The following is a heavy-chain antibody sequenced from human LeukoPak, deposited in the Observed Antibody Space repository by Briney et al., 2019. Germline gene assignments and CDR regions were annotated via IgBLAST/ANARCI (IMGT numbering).Heavy chain of an antibody. CDR2: IIPIFGTA. J-gene: IGHJ3*02. CDR1: GGTFSSYA. V-gene: IGHV1-69*13. D-gene: IGHD2-2*01. CDR3: AREGYCSSTSCYAAFDI. Sequence: SVKVSCKASGGTFSSYAISWVRQAPGQGLEWMGGIIPIFGTANYAQKFQGRVTITADESTSTAYMELSSLRSEDTAVYYCAREGYCSSTSCYAAFDIWGQGTMVTVSS.